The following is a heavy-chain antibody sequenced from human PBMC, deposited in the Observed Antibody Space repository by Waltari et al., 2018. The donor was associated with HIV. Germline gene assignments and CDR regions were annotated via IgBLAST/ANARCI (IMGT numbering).Heavy chain of an antibody. V-gene: IGHV4-61*02. CDR2: IYTSGSE. CDR3: ARERASGPEYGTGWSRGWSRGGWLDP. Sequence: QVQLRESGPGLVEPSQTLSPMCSVSNGSISSGSNYWRWLRQPAGKGLEWVGRIYTSGSEGYNPALQSRAGITGDPSRNVFCLEGASGRAADTAGYYWARERASGPEYGTGWSRGWSRGGWLDPWGQGHQVVVSS. CDR1: NGSISSGSNY. D-gene: IGHD6-19*01. J-gene: IGHJ5*02.